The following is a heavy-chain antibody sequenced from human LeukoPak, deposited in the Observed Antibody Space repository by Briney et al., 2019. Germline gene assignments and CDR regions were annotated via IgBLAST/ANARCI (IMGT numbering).Heavy chain of an antibody. Sequence: GGSLRLSCAASGFTFSNYGLNWVRQAPGKGLEWVSHISSSGSAKYYADSVKGRFTISRDNAKNSLYLQMNSLRDEDTAVFYCAKEEGSGWYFTYYFDYWGQGTLVTVSS. V-gene: IGHV3-48*02. CDR2: ISSSGSAK. J-gene: IGHJ4*02. CDR1: GFTFSNYG. D-gene: IGHD6-19*01. CDR3: AKEEGSGWYFTYYFDY.